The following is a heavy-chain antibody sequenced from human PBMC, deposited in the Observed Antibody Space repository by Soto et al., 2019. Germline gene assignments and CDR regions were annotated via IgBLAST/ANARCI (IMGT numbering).Heavy chain of an antibody. CDR2: IIPIFGTT. D-gene: IGHD3-22*01. CDR3: ARNHYYDRSGYYYFDY. V-gene: IGHV1-69*01. CDR1: GGTFSSYA. J-gene: IGHJ4*02. Sequence: ASVKVSCKASGGTFSSYAIGWVRQAPGQGLEWMGGIIPIFGTTKHAQKFQGRVTSTADESTSTVYMELSRLTSEDTALYYCARNHYYDRSGYYYFDYWGQGTPVTVSS.